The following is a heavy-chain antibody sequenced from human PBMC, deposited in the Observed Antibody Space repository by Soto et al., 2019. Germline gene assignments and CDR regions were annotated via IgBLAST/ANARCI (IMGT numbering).Heavy chain of an antibody. CDR2: IYYSGST. J-gene: IGHJ4*02. Sequence: QVQLQESGPGLVKPSETLSLTCTVSGGSISSYYWSWIRQPPGKGLEWIGYIYYSGSTNYNPSLKSRVTISVDTSKNQFSLKLSSVTAADTAVYYCARDLYGDYGFDYWGQGTLVTVSS. CDR3: ARDLYGDYGFDY. D-gene: IGHD4-17*01. V-gene: IGHV4-59*01. CDR1: GGSISSYY.